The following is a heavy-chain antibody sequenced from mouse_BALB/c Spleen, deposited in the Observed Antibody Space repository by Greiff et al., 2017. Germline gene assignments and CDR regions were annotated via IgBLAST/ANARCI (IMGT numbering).Heavy chain of an antibody. D-gene: IGHD2-1*01. V-gene: IGHV1-5*01. CDR3: TRLGYGNFYAMDY. CDR1: GYTFTSYW. J-gene: IGHJ4*01. CDR2: IYPGNSDT. Sequence: VHVKQSGTVLARPGASVKMSCKASGYTFTSYWMHWVKQRPGQGLEWIGAIYPGNSDTSYNQKFKGKAKLTAVTSTSTAYMELSSLTNEDSAVYYCTRLGYGNFYAMDYWGQGTSVTVSS.